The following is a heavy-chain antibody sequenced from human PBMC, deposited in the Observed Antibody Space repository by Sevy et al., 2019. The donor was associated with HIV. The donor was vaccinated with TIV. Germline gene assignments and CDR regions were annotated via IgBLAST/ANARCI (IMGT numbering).Heavy chain of an antibody. V-gene: IGHV3-30*02. J-gene: IGHJ6*02. Sequence: GGSLRLSCAASGLNLRNYGMHWIRQAPGKGLEWVAFLRFDGNDETYADSVNGRFTISRDNSKNTLYLHMNSLGPEDTALYYCAKDGNVVVGGDFFYYGMDVWGQGTTVTVSS. CDR1: GLNLRNYG. D-gene: IGHD2-15*01. CDR3: AKDGNVVVGGDFFYYGMDV. CDR2: LRFDGNDE.